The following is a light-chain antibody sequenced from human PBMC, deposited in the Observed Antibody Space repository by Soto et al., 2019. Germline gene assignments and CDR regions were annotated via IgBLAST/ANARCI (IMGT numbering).Light chain of an antibody. CDR1: QTVSSN. CDR2: GAS. J-gene: IGKJ2*01. Sequence: EIVMTQSPATLSVSPGERVTLSCRASQTVSSNLAWYQQKPGQAPRLLIFGASTRATGIPARFSGSGSGTEFTLTISSLQPDDFATYYCQQYNSYLYTFGQGTKVDIK. CDR3: QQYNSYLYT. V-gene: IGKV3-15*01.